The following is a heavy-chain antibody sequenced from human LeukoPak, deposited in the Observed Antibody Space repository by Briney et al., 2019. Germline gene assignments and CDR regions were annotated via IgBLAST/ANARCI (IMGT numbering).Heavy chain of an antibody. CDR1: GHSISSGYY. V-gene: IGHV4-38-2*02. CDR2: IYHSGST. D-gene: IGHD5-12*01. Sequence: SETLSLTCTVSGHSISSGYYWGWIRQPPGKGLEWIGSIYHSGSTYYNPSLKSRVTISVDTSKNQFSLKLSSVTAADTAVYYCARILHIGGPPNWFDPWGQGTLVTVSS. CDR3: ARILHIGGPPNWFDP. J-gene: IGHJ5*02.